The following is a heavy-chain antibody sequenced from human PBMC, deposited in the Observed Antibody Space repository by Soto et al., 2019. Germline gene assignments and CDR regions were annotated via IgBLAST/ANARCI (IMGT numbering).Heavy chain of an antibody. J-gene: IGHJ4*02. CDR3: AHRRAVAGIFPLPFDY. CDR1: GFSLSTSGVG. Sequence: QITLKESGPTLVKPTQTLTLTCTFSGFSLSTSGVGVGWIRQPPGKALEWLALIYWDDDKRYSPSLKSRLTTTKDTSKNQVVLTMTNMDPVDTATYYCAHRRAVAGIFPLPFDYWGQGTLVTVSS. CDR2: IYWDDDK. D-gene: IGHD6-19*01. V-gene: IGHV2-5*02.